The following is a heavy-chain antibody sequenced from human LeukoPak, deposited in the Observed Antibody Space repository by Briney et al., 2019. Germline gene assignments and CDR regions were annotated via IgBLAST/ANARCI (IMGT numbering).Heavy chain of an antibody. CDR1: GFTFNTYT. D-gene: IGHD3-22*01. CDR3: VGGDSREL. Sequence: PGGSLRLSCAGSGFTFNTYTMNWVRQAPGKGLEWILSIGRTSVDKYYAASVRGRFTISRDNSKNSLYVEMSSLRAEDTAVYYCVGGDSRELWGQGTLVTVSS. V-gene: IGHV3-21*01. CDR2: IGRTSVDK. J-gene: IGHJ4*02.